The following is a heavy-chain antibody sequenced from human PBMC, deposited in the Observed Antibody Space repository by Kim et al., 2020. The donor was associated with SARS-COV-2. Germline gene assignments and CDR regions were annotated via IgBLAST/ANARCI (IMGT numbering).Heavy chain of an antibody. D-gene: IGHD1-1*01. Sequence: TNYRPAFQGHLTISAEKSISTAYLQWSSLKASDTAMYYCARQAEGYPGDYWGQGTLVTVSS. V-gene: IGHV5-10-1*01. CDR2: T. CDR3: ARQAEGYPGDY. J-gene: IGHJ4*02.